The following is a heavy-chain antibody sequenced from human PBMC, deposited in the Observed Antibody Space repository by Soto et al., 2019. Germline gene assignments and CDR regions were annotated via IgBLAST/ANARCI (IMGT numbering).Heavy chain of an antibody. V-gene: IGHV4-59*01. D-gene: IGHD2-8*02. CDR1: GGSISGYY. Sequence: QVQLQESGPGLVKPSETLSLTCTVSGGSISGYYWSWIRQAPGKGLEWIGYIYYSGTTNYDPSLKSRVTMSVDTSKNPFSVKLSSVTTADTAVYYCARLTGGTYLSFYSYIGVWGKGTTVTVSS. CDR3: ARLTGGTYLSFYSYIGV. CDR2: IYYSGTT. J-gene: IGHJ6*03.